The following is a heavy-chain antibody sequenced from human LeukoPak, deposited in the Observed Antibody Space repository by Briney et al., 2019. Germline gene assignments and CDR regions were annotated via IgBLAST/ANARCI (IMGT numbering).Heavy chain of an antibody. Sequence: SGKVSCKASGGTFSSYAISWVRQAPGQGLEWMGGIIPIFGTANYAQKFQGRVTITADESTSTAYMELSSLRSEDTAVYYCAREGVGDYPFDYWGQGTLVTVSS. CDR2: IIPIFGTA. J-gene: IGHJ4*02. CDR3: AREGVGDYPFDY. CDR1: GGTFSSYA. D-gene: IGHD4-17*01. V-gene: IGHV1-69*13.